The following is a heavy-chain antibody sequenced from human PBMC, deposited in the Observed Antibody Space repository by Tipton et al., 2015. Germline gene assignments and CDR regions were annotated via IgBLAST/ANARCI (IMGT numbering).Heavy chain of an antibody. CDR3: ATGRSIAARPFDY. J-gene: IGHJ4*02. Sequence: LWSRVAMSMDTSKNQFSLKLSSVTAADTAVYYCATGRSIAARPFDYWGQGTLVTVSS. V-gene: IGHV4-4*06. D-gene: IGHD6-6*01.